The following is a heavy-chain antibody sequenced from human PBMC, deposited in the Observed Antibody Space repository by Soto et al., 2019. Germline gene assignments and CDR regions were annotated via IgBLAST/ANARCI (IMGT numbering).Heavy chain of an antibody. J-gene: IGHJ4*02. Sequence: PGGSLSLSCAASGFTANSTDMSWVRQAPGKGLEWVSVIYSDGSTYYADSVKGRFIISRDNSNNTLYFQMNSLRAEDTAVYYCATLTKYDILTGFYPCWGQGTLVTVSS. CDR3: ATLTKYDILTGFYPC. V-gene: IGHV3-66*01. CDR1: GFTANSTD. D-gene: IGHD3-9*01. CDR2: IYSDGST.